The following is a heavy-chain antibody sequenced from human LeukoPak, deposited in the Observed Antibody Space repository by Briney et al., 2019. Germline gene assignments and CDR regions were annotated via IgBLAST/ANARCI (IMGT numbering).Heavy chain of an antibody. Sequence: ASVKVSCKASGYTFTGYYMHWVRQAPGQGLEWMGWINPNSGGTNYAQKFQGRVTMTRDTSISTAYMELSRLRSDDTAVYHCARVEDGWLGRLGMVRVSPLDAFDIWGQGTMVTVSS. CDR1: GYTFTGYY. CDR3: ARVEDGWLGRLGMVRVSPLDAFDI. V-gene: IGHV1-2*02. D-gene: IGHD3-10*01. J-gene: IGHJ3*02. CDR2: INPNSGGT.